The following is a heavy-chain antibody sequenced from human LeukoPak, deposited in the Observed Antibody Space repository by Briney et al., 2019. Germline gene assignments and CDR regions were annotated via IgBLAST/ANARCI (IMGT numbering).Heavy chain of an antibody. CDR3: ARGRLNYYASGSYYMVF. CDR1: GFSLSGYS. J-gene: IGHJ4*02. V-gene: IGHV3-48*02. CDR2: ISSSMSIT. D-gene: IGHD3-10*01. Sequence: GESLRLSCAASGFSLSGYSMNWVRQTPGKGLEWISYISSSMSITYYTDSVKGRFTISRDNAKDSLYLQMNGLTDADTAVYYCARGRLNYYASGSYYMVFWGQGTLVTVSS.